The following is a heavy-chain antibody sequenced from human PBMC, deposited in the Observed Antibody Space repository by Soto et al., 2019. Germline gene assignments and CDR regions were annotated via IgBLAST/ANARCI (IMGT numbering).Heavy chain of an antibody. Sequence: SVKVSCKASGGTFSSYAISWVRQAPGQGLEWMGGIIPIFGTANYAQKFQGRVTITADESTSTAYMELSSLRSEDTAVYYCARYCSGGSCYEYWGQGTLVTVSS. CDR3: ARYCSGGSCYEY. CDR2: IIPIFGTA. D-gene: IGHD2-15*01. CDR1: GGTFSSYA. J-gene: IGHJ4*02. V-gene: IGHV1-69*13.